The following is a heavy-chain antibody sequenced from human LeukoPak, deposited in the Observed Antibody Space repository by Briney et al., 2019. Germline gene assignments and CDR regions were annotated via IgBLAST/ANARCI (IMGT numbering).Heavy chain of an antibody. D-gene: IGHD3-22*01. CDR2: ISYSGSS. V-gene: IGHV4-59*13. CDR3: ARGFYDSSGYSAPFDS. J-gene: IGHJ4*02. Sequence: SETLSLTCTVSGDSISSNYWNWIRQPPGKRLEWIGYISYSGSSNYNPSLKSRVTISVDTSKNQFSLKLSSVTAADTALYYCARGFYDSSGYSAPFDSWGRGTLVTVSS. CDR1: GDSISSNY.